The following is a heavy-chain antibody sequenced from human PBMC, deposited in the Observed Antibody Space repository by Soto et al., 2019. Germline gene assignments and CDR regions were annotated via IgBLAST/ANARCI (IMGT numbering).Heavy chain of an antibody. Sequence: GESLKISCKGSGDSFISYWIGWVRQMPGKGLEWMGIIYPGDSDTRYSPSFQGQVTISADKSISTAYLQWSSLKASDTAMYYCARRSRDYYYYYGMDVWGQGTTVTVSS. CDR1: GDSFISYW. CDR2: IYPGDSDT. J-gene: IGHJ6*02. D-gene: IGHD1-26*01. CDR3: ARRSRDYYYYYGMDV. V-gene: IGHV5-51*01.